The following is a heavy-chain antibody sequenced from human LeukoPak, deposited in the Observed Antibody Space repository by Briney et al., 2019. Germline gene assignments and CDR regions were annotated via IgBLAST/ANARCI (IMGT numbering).Heavy chain of an antibody. CDR2: IHSGGST. V-gene: IGHV3-23*01. Sequence: PGGSLRLSCAASGFTFSSYEMNWVRQAPGKGLEWVSVIHSGGSTYYADSVKGRFTMSRDNSKNTLYLQMNSLRAEDTAVYYCAKHRDGYNSFDYWGQGTLVTVSS. CDR1: GFTFSSYE. J-gene: IGHJ4*02. D-gene: IGHD5-24*01. CDR3: AKHRDGYNSFDY.